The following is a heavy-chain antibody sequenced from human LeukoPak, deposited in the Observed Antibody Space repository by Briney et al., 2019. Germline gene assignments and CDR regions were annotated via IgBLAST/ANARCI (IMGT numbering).Heavy chain of an antibody. CDR1: GFTFSSYA. V-gene: IGHV3-9*01. CDR3: AKDIQYSSGWYEYFDY. J-gene: IGHJ4*02. D-gene: IGHD6-19*01. Sequence: GGSLRLSCAASGFTFSSYAMHWVRQAPGKGLEWVSGISWNSGSIGYADSVKGRFTISRDNAKNSLYLQMNSLRAEDTALYYCAKDIQYSSGWYEYFDYWGQGTLVTVSS. CDR2: ISWNSGSI.